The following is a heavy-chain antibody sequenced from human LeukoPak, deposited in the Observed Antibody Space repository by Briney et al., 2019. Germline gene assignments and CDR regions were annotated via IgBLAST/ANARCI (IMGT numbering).Heavy chain of an antibody. Sequence: ASVKVSCKVSGYTLTELSMHWVRQAPGKGLEWMGGFDPEDGETIYAQKFQGRVTMTEDTSTDTAYMELSSLRSEDTAVYYCARDPGITMVRGVSPYFDYWGQGTLVTVSS. CDR3: ARDPGITMVRGVSPYFDY. D-gene: IGHD3-10*01. CDR1: GYTLTELS. V-gene: IGHV1-24*01. CDR2: FDPEDGET. J-gene: IGHJ4*02.